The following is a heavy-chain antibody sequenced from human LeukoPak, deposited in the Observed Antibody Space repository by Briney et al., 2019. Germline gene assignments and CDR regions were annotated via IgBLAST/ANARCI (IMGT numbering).Heavy chain of an antibody. D-gene: IGHD6-13*01. V-gene: IGHV4-4*07. J-gene: IGHJ4*02. CDR3: ARDKISAAGMDNFDY. Sequence: SETLSLTCTVSGGSISSYYWSWIRQPAAKGLEGIGHIYTSGSTNYNPSLQSRGTISVDTSQNQFSLKLSSVTAADTAVDYCARDKISAAGMDNFDYWGQGTLVIPSS. CDR1: GGSISSYY. CDR2: IYTSGST.